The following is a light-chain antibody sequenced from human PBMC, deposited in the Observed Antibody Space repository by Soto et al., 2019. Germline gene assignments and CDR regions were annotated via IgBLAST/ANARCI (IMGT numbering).Light chain of an antibody. CDR2: EGS. CDR3: CSYAGSSTWV. Sequence: QSALTQPASVSGSPGQSITISCTGTSSDVGSYNLVSWYQQHPGKAPTLTIYEGSNRPSGVSNRFSGSKSRNTASLTISGLQAEDVADYYCCSYAGSSTWVFGGGTELSVL. CDR1: SSDVGSYNL. J-gene: IGLJ3*02. V-gene: IGLV2-23*01.